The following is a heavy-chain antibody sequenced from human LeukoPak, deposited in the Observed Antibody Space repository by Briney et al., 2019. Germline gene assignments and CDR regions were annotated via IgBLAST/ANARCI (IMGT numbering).Heavy chain of an antibody. Sequence: PGGSLGLSCAASGFTFSSYAMNWFRQAPGKGLEWVSYISSSGSFIYYADSVKGRFTISRDNPKNSLSLQLNSLRVEDAAVYYCARGGSAWSFDHWGQGTLVTVSS. D-gene: IGHD6-19*01. CDR2: ISSSGSFI. CDR3: ARGGSAWSFDH. V-gene: IGHV3-21*01. J-gene: IGHJ4*02. CDR1: GFTFSSYA.